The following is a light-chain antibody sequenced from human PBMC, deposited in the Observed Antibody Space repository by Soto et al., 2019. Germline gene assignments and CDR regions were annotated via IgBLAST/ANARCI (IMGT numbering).Light chain of an antibody. CDR1: SSNIGSNT. Sequence: QSVLTQPPSASGTPGQRVTISCSGSSSNIGSNTVNWYQQLPGTAPKLLIYSNNQRPSEVPDRFSGSKSGTSASLAISGLQSEDEADYYCAAWDDSLNGLVFGGGTKVTVL. J-gene: IGLJ2*01. CDR3: AAWDDSLNGLV. V-gene: IGLV1-44*01. CDR2: SNN.